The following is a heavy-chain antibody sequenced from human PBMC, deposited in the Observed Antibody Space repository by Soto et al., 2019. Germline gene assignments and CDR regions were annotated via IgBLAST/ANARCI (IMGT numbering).Heavy chain of an antibody. J-gene: IGHJ4*02. CDR2: IYWDDDK. CDR1: GFSLTTSGVG. Sequence: ITLNESGPTQVKPRQTLTLTCTFSGFSLTTSGVGVGWIRQSPGKAPEWLALIYWDDDKRYSPSLKSRLTITKDTSKKQVVLTMADLDPADTATYYCAHRVLRTVFGLVTTTAIYFDFWGQGTLVAVSS. CDR3: AHRVLRTVFGLVTTTAIYFDF. V-gene: IGHV2-5*02. D-gene: IGHD3-3*01.